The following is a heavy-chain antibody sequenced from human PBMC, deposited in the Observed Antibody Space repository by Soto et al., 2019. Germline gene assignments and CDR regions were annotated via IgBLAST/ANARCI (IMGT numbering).Heavy chain of an antibody. CDR3: ARDFGDIVVIPAADSEGYYYYYGMDV. CDR2: ISSSDSTR. D-gene: IGHD2-2*01. V-gene: IGHV3-48*02. Sequence: EVQLVESGGGLVQPGGSLRLSCAASGFTFSSDSMNWVRQAPGKGLEWVSYISSSDSTRYYADSVKGRFTISRDNAKNSLYLQMNSLRDEDTAVYYCARDFGDIVVIPAADSEGYYYYYGMDVWGQGTTVTVSS. J-gene: IGHJ6*02. CDR1: GFTFSSDS.